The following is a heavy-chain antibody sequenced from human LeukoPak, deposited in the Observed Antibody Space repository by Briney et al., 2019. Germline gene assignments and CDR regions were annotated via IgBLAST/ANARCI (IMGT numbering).Heavy chain of an antibody. CDR2: INHSGST. V-gene: IGHV4-34*01. J-gene: IGHJ5*02. CDR3: ARAQAKNWFDP. Sequence: SSETLSLTCAVYGGSFSGYYWSWIRQPPGKGLEWIGEINHSGSTNYNPSLKSRVTISVDTSKNQFSLKLSSVTAADTAVYYCARAQAKNWFDPWGQGTLVTVSS. CDR1: GGSFSGYY.